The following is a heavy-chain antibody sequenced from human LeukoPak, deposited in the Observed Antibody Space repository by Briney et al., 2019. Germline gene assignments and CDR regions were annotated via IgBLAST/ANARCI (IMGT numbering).Heavy chain of an antibody. CDR3: ARTKYYYDSSGPGHYFDY. D-gene: IGHD3-22*01. Sequence: SETLSLTCTVSGGSISSYYWSWIRQPPGKGLEWIGYIYYSGSTNYNPSLKSRVTISVDTSKNQFSLKLSSVTAADTAVYYCARTKYYYDSSGPGHYFDYWGQGTLVTVSS. V-gene: IGHV4-59*01. CDR2: IYYSGST. CDR1: GGSISSYY. J-gene: IGHJ4*02.